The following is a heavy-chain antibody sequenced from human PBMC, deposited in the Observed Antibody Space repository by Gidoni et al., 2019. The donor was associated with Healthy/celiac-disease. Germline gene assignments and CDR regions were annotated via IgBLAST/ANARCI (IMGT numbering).Heavy chain of an antibody. D-gene: IGHD3-22*01. CDR2: ISWNSGSI. CDR1: GFTFDDYA. Sequence: EVQLVESGGGLVQPGRSLRLSCAASGFTFDDYAMHWVRQAPGKGLEWVSGISWNSGSIGYADSVKGRFTISRDNAKNSLYLQMNSLRAEDTALYYCAKGPNRYYDSSGYPARGWFDPWGQGTLVTVSS. CDR3: AKGPNRYYDSSGYPARGWFDP. J-gene: IGHJ5*02. V-gene: IGHV3-9*01.